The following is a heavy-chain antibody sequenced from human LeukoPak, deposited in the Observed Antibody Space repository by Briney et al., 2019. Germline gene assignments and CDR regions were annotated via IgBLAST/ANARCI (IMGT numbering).Heavy chain of an antibody. CDR3: ARDERCDSSGYPFDY. CDR2: INPNSGDT. CDR1: GYTFTGYF. J-gene: IGHJ4*02. D-gene: IGHD3-22*01. Sequence: ASVKVSCKASGYTFTGYFIHWVRQAPGQGLEWMGWINPNSGDTNYAQKFQGRVTMTRDTSINTAYMELSRLRSDDTAVFYCARDERCDSSGYPFDYWGQGTLVTVSS. V-gene: IGHV1-2*02.